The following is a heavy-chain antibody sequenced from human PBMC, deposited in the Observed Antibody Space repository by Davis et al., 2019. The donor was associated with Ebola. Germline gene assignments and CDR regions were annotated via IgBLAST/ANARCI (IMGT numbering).Heavy chain of an antibody. J-gene: IGHJ4*02. V-gene: IGHV1-18*01. CDR2: ISTYNGNT. CDR3: ARDHCSGGSCYFDY. Sequence: ASVKVSCKASGYTFTSYGIIWVRQAPGQGLEWMGWISTYNGNTNYAQKLQGRVTMTTDTSTSTAYMELRSLRSDDTAVYYCARDHCSGGSCYFDYWGQGTLVTVSS. D-gene: IGHD2-15*01. CDR1: GYTFTSYG.